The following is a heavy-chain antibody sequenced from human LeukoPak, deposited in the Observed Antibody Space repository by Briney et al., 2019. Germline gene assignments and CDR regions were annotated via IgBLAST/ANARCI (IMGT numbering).Heavy chain of an antibody. CDR3: ARALPYYGGQEDY. D-gene: IGHD4-23*01. J-gene: IGHJ4*02. V-gene: IGHV1-18*04. CDR2: ISAYNGNT. CDR1: GYSFTSYY. Sequence: ASVKVSCKASGYSFTSYYMHWVRQAPGQGLEWMGWISAYNGNTNYAQKLQGRVTMTTDTSTSTAYMELRSLRSDDTAVYYRARALPYYGGQEDYWGQGTLVTVSS.